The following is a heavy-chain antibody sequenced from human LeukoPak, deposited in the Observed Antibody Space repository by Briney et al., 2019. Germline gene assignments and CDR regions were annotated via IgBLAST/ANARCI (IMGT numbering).Heavy chain of an antibody. CDR3: ARGTDHIAVAEYYFDY. V-gene: IGHV4-4*07. CDR1: GGSISSYY. J-gene: IGHJ4*02. Sequence: SETLSLTCTVSGGSISSYYWSWIRQPAGKGLEWIGRIYTSGSTNYNPSFKSRVTMSVDTSKNQFSLKLSSVTAADTAVYYCARGTDHIAVAEYYFDYWGQGTLVTVSS. CDR2: IYTSGST. D-gene: IGHD6-19*01.